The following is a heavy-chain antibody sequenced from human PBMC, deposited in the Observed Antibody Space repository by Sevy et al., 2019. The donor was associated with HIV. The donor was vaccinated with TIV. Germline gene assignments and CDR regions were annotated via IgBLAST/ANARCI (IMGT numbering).Heavy chain of an antibody. V-gene: IGHV1-2*02. CDR2: INPDSGGP. CDR1: GYTFTGYY. CDR3: VKDDRNGYFEY. Sequence: ASVKVSCKASGYTFTGYYMHWVRQAPGQGLQWMGWINPDSGGPNYAPMFQGRVTLTRDTSISTAYMEVSRLKSDDTAGYYCVKDDRNGYFEYWGQGTLVTVSS. J-gene: IGHJ4*02. D-gene: IGHD1-1*01.